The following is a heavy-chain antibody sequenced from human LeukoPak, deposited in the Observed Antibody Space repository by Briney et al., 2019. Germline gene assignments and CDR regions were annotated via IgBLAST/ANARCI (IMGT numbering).Heavy chain of an antibody. D-gene: IGHD3-3*01. V-gene: IGHV3-33*06. CDR1: GFTFSNYG. CDR2: IWYDGKHQ. J-gene: IGHJ6*03. CDR3: AKGPTQVLRFLRDGKTYYMDV. Sequence: RSLRLSCAASGFTFSNYGMHWVRQAPGRGLECVAVIWYDGKHQYYADSVKGRFNISRDNPKNMLYLQMNSLRVEDTAVYYCAKGPTQVLRFLRDGKTYYMDVWGKGTSVLVSS.